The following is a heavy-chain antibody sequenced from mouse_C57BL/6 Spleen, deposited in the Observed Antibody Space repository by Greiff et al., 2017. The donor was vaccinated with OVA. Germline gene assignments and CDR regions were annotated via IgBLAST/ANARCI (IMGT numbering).Heavy chain of an antibody. V-gene: IGHV1-64*01. J-gene: IGHJ1*03. D-gene: IGHD3-1*01. CDR1: GYTFTSYW. CDR3: ARSGEGSWYFDV. CDR2: IHPNSGST. Sequence: QVQLQQPGAELVKPGASVKLSCKASGYTFTSYWMHWVKQRPGQDLEWIGMIHPNSGSTNYNEKFKSKATLTVDKSSSTAYMQLSSLTSEDSAVYYCARSGEGSWYFDVWGTGTTVTVSS.